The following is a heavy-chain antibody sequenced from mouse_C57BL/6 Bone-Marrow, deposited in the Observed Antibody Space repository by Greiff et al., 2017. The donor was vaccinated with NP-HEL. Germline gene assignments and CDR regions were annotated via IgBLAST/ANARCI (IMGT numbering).Heavy chain of an antibody. CDR1: GFSLTSYG. J-gene: IGHJ1*03. CDR3: AKKEEYDGHWYFDV. CDR2: IWRGGST. D-gene: IGHD2-3*01. V-gene: IGHV2-5*01. Sequence: VKLMESGPGLVQPSQSLSITCTVSGFSLTSYGVHWVRQSPGKGLEWLGVIWRGGSTDYNAAFMSRLSITKDNSKSQVFFKMNSLQADDTAIYYCAKKEEYDGHWYFDVWGTGTTVTVSS.